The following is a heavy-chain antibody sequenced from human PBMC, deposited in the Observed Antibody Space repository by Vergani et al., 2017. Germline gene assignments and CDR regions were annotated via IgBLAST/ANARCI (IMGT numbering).Heavy chain of an antibody. Sequence: QVQLQESGPGLVKPSETLSLTCTVSGGSISSYYWSWIRQPAGKGLEWIGRIYTSGSTNYNPSLKSRVTMSVDTSKNQFSLKLSSVTAADTAVYYCARVCSGGSCYSRAADYWGQGTLVTVSS. CDR1: GGSISSYY. CDR3: ARVCSGGSCYSRAADY. J-gene: IGHJ4*02. V-gene: IGHV4-4*07. D-gene: IGHD2-15*01. CDR2: IYTSGST.